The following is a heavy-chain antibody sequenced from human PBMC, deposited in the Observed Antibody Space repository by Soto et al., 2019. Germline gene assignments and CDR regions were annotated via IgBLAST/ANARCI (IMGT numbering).Heavy chain of an antibody. V-gene: IGHV1-69*13. CDR2: IIPIFGTA. CDR3: AKGLPGLNWFDP. Sequence: AASVKVSCKSSGGTFSSYAISWVRQAPGQGLGWMGGIIPIFGTANYAQKFQGRVTITADESTSTAYMELNSLRAEDTAVYYCAKGLPGLNWFDPWGQGTLVTVSS. J-gene: IGHJ5*02. CDR1: GGTFSSYA. D-gene: IGHD2-15*01.